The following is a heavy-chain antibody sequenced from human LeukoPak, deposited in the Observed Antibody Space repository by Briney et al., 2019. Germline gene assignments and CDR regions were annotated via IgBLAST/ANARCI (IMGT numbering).Heavy chain of an antibody. Sequence: PGGSLSLSCAASGFTFSHYGMHWVRQAPGAGLEWVAVIWSDGSDKYYAKSVKGRFTISRDNSKNSLSLQMNSLRAEDTAVYYCVKDAQRGFDYSNSLQNGDQGILVTVSS. CDR2: IWSDGSDK. D-gene: IGHD4-11*01. J-gene: IGHJ1*01. CDR3: VKDAQRGFDYSNSLQN. CDR1: GFTFSHYG. V-gene: IGHV3-33*06.